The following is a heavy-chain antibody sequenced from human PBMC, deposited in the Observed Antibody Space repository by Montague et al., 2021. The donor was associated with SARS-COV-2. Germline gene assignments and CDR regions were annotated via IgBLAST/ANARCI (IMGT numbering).Heavy chain of an antibody. Sequence: SETLSLTCTVSGGSISSSSYYWGWIRQPPGKGLEWIGSIYYSGSTYYNPSLKSRVTISVDTSKNQFSLKLSSVTAADTAVYYCAGVRLFYYLDYWGQGTLVTVSS. D-gene: IGHD2/OR15-2a*01. CDR2: IYYSGST. V-gene: IGHV4-39*07. J-gene: IGHJ4*02. CDR1: GGSISSSSYY. CDR3: AGVRLFYYLDY.